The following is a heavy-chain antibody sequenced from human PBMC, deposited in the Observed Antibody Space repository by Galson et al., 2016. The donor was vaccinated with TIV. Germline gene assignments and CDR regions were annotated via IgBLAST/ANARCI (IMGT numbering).Heavy chain of an antibody. CDR1: GDSLSDLS. J-gene: IGHJ5*02. D-gene: IGHD2/OR15-2a*01. CDR3: ATVAWFSGLSLDT. Sequence: SVKVSCKVSGDSLSDLSMHWVRQAPGKGLEWMGGFDPEVAKTVYAQKLQDRVTMAADTSTNTAYMELGSLRFEDTAVYYCATVAWFSGLSLDTWGQGTLVTVSS. V-gene: IGHV1-24*01. CDR2: FDPEVAKT.